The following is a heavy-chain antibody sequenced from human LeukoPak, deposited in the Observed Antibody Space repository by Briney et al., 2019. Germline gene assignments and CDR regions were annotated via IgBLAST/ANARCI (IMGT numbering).Heavy chain of an antibody. CDR1: GFTFSSYA. J-gene: IGHJ4*02. D-gene: IGHD5-24*01. Sequence: PGGSLRLSCAASGFTFSSYAMSWVRQAPGKGLEWVSAISGSGGSTYYADSVKGRFTISRDNSKNTLYLQMNSLRAEDTAVYYCATWREMATIRRRGGLDYWGQGTQVTVSS. V-gene: IGHV3-23*01. CDR2: ISGSGGST. CDR3: ATWREMATIRRRGGLDY.